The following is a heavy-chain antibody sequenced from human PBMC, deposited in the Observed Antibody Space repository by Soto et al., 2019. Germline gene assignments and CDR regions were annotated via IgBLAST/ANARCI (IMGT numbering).Heavy chain of an antibody. CDR3: ARRLWTFGFGEVFGW. D-gene: IGHD3-16*01. Sequence: QVHVVESGGGVAQPGGSLRLSCAASGFNFGSYFMHWVRQAPGKGLEWVAVSWYDASQQYYADSVKGRFTISRDNSKNTLYLQMDSLRGDEAAVYYCARRLWTFGFGEVFGWWGQGILVAVSS. V-gene: IGHV3-33*01. J-gene: IGHJ4*02. CDR1: GFNFGSYF. CDR2: SWYDASQQ.